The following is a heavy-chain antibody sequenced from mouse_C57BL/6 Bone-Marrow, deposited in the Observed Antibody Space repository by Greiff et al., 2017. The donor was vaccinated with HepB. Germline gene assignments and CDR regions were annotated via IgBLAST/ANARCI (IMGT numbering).Heavy chain of an antibody. CDR1: GFTFSSYA. CDR2: ISSGGDYI. Sequence: EVKVVESGEGLVKPGGSLKLSCAASGFTFSSYAMSWVRQTPEKRLEWVAYISSGGDYIYYADTVKGRFTISRDNARNTLYLQMSSLKSEDTAMYYCTRELGTWFAYWGQGTLVTVSA. D-gene: IGHD4-1*01. J-gene: IGHJ3*01. CDR3: TRELGTWFAY. V-gene: IGHV5-9-1*02.